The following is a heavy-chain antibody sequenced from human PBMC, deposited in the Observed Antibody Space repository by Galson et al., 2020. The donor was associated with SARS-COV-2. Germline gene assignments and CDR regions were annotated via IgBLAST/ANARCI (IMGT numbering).Heavy chain of an antibody. CDR2: IFYGGVT. Sequence: SETLSLTCTVSGSNIGSYYWSWIRQPPGKGLEWIGFIFYGGVTNYNPSLESRVTILLDTSKNQFSLNLKSVTAADTAVYYCARDSHWYDSSGHYYDWYFDLWGRGTLVTVSS. CDR1: GSNIGSYY. J-gene: IGHJ2*01. CDR3: ARDSHWYDSSGHYYDWYFDL. D-gene: IGHD3-22*01. V-gene: IGHV4-59*01.